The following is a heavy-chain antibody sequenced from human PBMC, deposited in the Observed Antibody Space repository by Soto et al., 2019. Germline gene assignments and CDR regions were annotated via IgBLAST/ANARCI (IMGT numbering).Heavy chain of an antibody. CDR3: ARAHYYGSAMDY. CDR1: GGSISGYY. V-gene: IGHV4-59*01. J-gene: IGHJ4*02. CDR2: IYYSGST. D-gene: IGHD3-10*01. Sequence: SETLSLTCTVSGGSISGYYWSWIRQPPGKGLEWIGYIYYSGSTNYNPSLKSRVTISVDTSKNQFSLKLSSVTAADTAVYYCARAHYYGSAMDYWGQGTLVTVSS.